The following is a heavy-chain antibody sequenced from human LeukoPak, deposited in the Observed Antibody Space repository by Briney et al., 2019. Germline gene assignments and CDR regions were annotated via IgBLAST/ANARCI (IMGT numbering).Heavy chain of an antibody. CDR1: GYTFTGYY. Sequence: GASVKVSCKASGYTFTGYYMHWVRQAPRQGLEWMGWINPNSGGTNSAQKFQGRVTMSRDTSINTAYMELSSLRSDDTAVYYCTRAASGTYSFDYWGQGALVTVSS. J-gene: IGHJ4*02. CDR2: INPNSGGT. D-gene: IGHD6-13*01. CDR3: TRAASGTYSFDY. V-gene: IGHV1-2*02.